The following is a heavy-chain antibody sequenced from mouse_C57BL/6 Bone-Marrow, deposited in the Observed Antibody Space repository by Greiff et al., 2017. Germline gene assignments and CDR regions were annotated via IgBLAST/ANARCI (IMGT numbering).Heavy chain of an antibody. Sequence: DVMLVESGGGLVKPGGSLKLSCAASGFTFSSYAMSWVRQTPEKRLEWVATISDGGSYTYYPDNVKGRFTISRDNAKNNLYLQMSHLKSEDTAMYYCARESGYGYYFDDWGQGTTLTGSS. V-gene: IGHV5-4*01. CDR2: ISDGGSYT. CDR3: ARESGYGYYFDD. J-gene: IGHJ2*01. CDR1: GFTFSSYA. D-gene: IGHD2-2*01.